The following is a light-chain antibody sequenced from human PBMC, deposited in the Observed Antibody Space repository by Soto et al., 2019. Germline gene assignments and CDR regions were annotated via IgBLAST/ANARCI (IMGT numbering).Light chain of an antibody. J-gene: IGKJ4*01. V-gene: IGKV3-11*01. Sequence: EIVLTQSPATLSLSQGERATLSCRASQSVSSYLAWYQQKPGQAPRLLIYDASNRATGMPARFSGSGSGTYFTRTISSQEPKDFAVYCCHERSNGLPFGACTKVEIK. CDR1: QSVSSY. CDR2: DAS. CDR3: HERSNGLP.